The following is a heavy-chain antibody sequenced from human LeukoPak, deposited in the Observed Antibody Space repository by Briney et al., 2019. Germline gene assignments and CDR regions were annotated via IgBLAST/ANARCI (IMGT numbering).Heavy chain of an antibody. CDR1: GFTFSNYD. CDR2: VSNSGSTT. V-gene: IGHV3-23*01. CDR3: AKVAYSDYGEGRRCFMDD. Sequence: GGSLRLSCAASGFTFSNYDMNWVRQAPGKGLEWVSNVSNSGSTTYYADSVKGRFTISRDNAKNTLYLQMNSLRAEDTAIYYCAKVAYSDYGEGRRCFMDDWGQGATLAVAS. D-gene: IGHD3-10*01. J-gene: IGHJ6*02.